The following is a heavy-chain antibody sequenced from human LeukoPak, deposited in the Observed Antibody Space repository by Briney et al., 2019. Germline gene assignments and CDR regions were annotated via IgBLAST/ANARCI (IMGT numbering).Heavy chain of an antibody. CDR2: ASGSGGST. Sequence: GGSLRLSCAASGFTFSSYAISWVRQAPGKGLEWVSSASGSGGSTYYADSVKGRFTISRDNSKNTLYLQMNSLRAEDTAVYYCAKDLGSVVTPPSLDYWGQGTLVTVSS. D-gene: IGHD4-23*01. CDR3: AKDLGSVVTPPSLDY. J-gene: IGHJ4*02. CDR1: GFTFSSYA. V-gene: IGHV3-23*01.